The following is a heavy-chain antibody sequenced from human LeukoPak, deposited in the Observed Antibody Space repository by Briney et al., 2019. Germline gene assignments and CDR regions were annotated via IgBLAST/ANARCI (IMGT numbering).Heavy chain of an antibody. V-gene: IGHV3-11*05. CDR3: AKDPYGDYVGGFDY. CDR2: ISGSGHDI. Sequence: PGGSLRLSRAASGFTFSDSYMTWVRQAPGKGVEWVAYISGSGHDINYSESAKGRFTISRDNAKNSLYLQMNSLRAEDTALYYGAKDPYGDYVGGFDYWGQGTLVTVSS. J-gene: IGHJ4*02. D-gene: IGHD4-17*01. CDR1: GFTFSDSY.